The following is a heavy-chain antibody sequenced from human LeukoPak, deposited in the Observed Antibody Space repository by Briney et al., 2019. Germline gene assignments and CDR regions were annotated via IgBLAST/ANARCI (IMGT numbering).Heavy chain of an antibody. CDR1: GYSISSGYY. CDR3: AKGNGLFDY. Sequence: PSETLSLTCAVSGYSISSGYYWGWIRQPPGKGLEGIGSIYHSGSTYYNPSLKSRVTISVDTSKNQFSLKLSSVTAADTAVYYCAKGNGLFDYWGQGTLVTVSS. V-gene: IGHV4-38-2*01. CDR2: IYHSGST. D-gene: IGHD1-1*01. J-gene: IGHJ4*02.